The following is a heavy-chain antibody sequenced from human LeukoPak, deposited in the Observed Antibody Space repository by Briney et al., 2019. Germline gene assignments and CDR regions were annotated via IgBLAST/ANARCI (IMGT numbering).Heavy chain of an antibody. Sequence: SETLSLTCTVSGGSISSYYWSWIRQPAGKGLEWIGRIYTSGSTNYNPSLKSRVTMSVDTSKNQFSLKLSSVTAADTAVYHCARDRSVYSSGWYGGYFDLWGRGTLVTVSS. V-gene: IGHV4-4*07. J-gene: IGHJ2*01. CDR3: ARDRSVYSSGWYGGYFDL. CDR2: IYTSGST. CDR1: GGSISSYY. D-gene: IGHD6-19*01.